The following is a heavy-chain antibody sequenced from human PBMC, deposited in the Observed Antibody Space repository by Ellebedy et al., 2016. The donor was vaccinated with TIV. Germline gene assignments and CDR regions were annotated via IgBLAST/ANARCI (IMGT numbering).Heavy chain of an antibody. J-gene: IGHJ5*02. D-gene: IGHD7-27*01. CDR1: GFTFSDYG. Sequence: GGSLRLSCAASGFTFSDYGMHWVRQAPGKGLEWMEDISYNGSNQYYADAVKGRFTISRDNSKNTLYLQMNSLRAEDTAVYYCAKRDWGRWFDPWGQGTLVTVSS. CDR2: ISYNGSNQ. V-gene: IGHV3-30*18. CDR3: AKRDWGRWFDP.